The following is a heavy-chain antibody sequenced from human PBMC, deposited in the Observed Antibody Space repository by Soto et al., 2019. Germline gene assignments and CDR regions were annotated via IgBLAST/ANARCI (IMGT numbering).Heavy chain of an antibody. CDR1: GFTFSSYE. J-gene: IGHJ3*02. CDR3: ARDSSIAAAGYAFDI. CDR2: ISSSGSTI. V-gene: IGHV3-48*03. Sequence: GGYLRLSCAASGFTFSSYEMNWVRQAPGKGLEWVSYISSSGSTIYYADSVKGRFTISRDNAKNSLYLQMNSLRAEDTAVYYCARDSSIAAAGYAFDIWGQGTMVTVSS. D-gene: IGHD6-13*01.